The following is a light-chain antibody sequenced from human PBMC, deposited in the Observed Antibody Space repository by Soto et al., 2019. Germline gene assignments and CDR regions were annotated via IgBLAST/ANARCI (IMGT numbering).Light chain of an antibody. Sequence: DIQMTQSPSSLSASVGDRVTITCRASQSISSYLNWYQQKPGKAPRLLIYAASSLQSGVPSRFSSSGSAKDLTLTISSLKPEDFASYYCQQSYSIPWTLGKGTKVDIK. CDR2: AAS. V-gene: IGKV1-39*01. CDR1: QSISSY. J-gene: IGKJ1*01. CDR3: QQSYSIPWT.